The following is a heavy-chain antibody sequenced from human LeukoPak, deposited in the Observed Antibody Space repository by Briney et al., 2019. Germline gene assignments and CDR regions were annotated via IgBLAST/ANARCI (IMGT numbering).Heavy chain of an antibody. CDR3: ASQSYARFDP. D-gene: IGHD3-16*01. CDR2: IQPDGSEG. Sequence: GGSLRLSCAASGFTFSSTWMSWVRQAPGKGREGVGNIQPDGSEGYPVDSVKGRFTISRDNARNSLFLQMNSLRVEDTAVYYCASQSYARFDPWGQGTLVTVSS. V-gene: IGHV3-7*01. J-gene: IGHJ5*02. CDR1: GFTFSSTW.